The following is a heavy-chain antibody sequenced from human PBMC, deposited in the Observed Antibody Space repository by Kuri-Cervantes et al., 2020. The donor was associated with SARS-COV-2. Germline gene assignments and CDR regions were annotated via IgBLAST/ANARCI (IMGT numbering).Heavy chain of an antibody. D-gene: IGHD3-22*01. V-gene: IGHV4-34*01. Sequence: GSLRLSCAVYGGSFSGYYWSWIRQPPGKGLEWIGEINHSGSTNFNPSLKSRVTISVDTSKNQFSLKLSSVTAADTAVYYCARDRSRAYYYDSSGLGAWGQGTLVTVSS. CDR3: ARDRSRAYYYDSSGLGA. CDR2: INHSGST. J-gene: IGHJ5*02. CDR1: GGSFSGYY.